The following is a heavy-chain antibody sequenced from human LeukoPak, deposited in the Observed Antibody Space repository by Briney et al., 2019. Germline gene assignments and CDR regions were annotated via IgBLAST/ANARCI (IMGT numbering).Heavy chain of an antibody. V-gene: IGHV4-38-2*01. J-gene: IGHJ2*01. CDR1: GYSISSGYY. Sequence: SETLSLTCAVSGYSISSGYYWGWIRQPPGKGLEWIGGIYHSGSTYYNPSLKSRVTISVDTSKNQFSLKLSSVTAADTAVYYCATLLYCSSTSCYFQYFDLWGRGTLVTVSS. CDR3: ATLLYCSSTSCYFQYFDL. CDR2: IYHSGST. D-gene: IGHD2-2*01.